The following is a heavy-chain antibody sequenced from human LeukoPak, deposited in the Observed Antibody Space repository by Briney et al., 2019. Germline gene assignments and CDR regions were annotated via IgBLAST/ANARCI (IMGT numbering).Heavy chain of an antibody. CDR3: AKDRIRMVRGVIHYYYYGMDV. V-gene: IGHV3-30*18. CDR2: ISYDGSNK. Sequence: GRSLRLSCAASGFTFSSYGMHWVRQAPGKGLEWVAVISYDGSNKYYADSVKGRFTISRDNSKNTLYLQMSSLRAEDTAVYYCAKDRIRMVRGVIHYYYYGMDVWGKGTTVTVSS. CDR1: GFTFSSYG. J-gene: IGHJ6*04. D-gene: IGHD3-10*01.